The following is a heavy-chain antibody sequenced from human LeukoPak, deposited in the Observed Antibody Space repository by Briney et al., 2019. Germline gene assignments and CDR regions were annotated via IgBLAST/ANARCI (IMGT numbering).Heavy chain of an antibody. J-gene: IGHJ6*03. CDR3: ALNLYCTNGVCYHNNMDV. V-gene: IGHV3-74*01. CDR2: INSDGSST. D-gene: IGHD2-8*01. Sequence: GGSLRLSCAASGFTFSSYWMHWVRQAPGKELVWVSRINSDGSSTRYEDSVKGRFTISRDNTKNTLYLQMNSLRDEDTAVYYCALNLYCTNGVCYHNNMDVWGKGTTVTVSS. CDR1: GFTFSSYW.